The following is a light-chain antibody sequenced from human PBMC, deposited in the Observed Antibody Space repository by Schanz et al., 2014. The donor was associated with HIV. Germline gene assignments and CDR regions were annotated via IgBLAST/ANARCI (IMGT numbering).Light chain of an antibody. V-gene: IGKV3-11*01. J-gene: IGKJ4*01. CDR1: QSVSSY. CDR2: DAS. Sequence: EIVLTQSPATLSLSPGERATLSCRASQSVSSYLAWYQQKPGQAPRLLIYDASNRATGIPARFSGSGSGTDFTRTITSLQPEDVATYFCQSYNNAPLTFGGGTKVEIK. CDR3: QSYNNAPLT.